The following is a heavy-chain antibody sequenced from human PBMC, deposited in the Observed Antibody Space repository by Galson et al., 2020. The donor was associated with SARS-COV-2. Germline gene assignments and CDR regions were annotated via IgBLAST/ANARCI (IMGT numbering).Heavy chain of an antibody. CDR2: FYFGGNT. CDR1: GGSIPSSPYY. CDR3: ARVGGHTEVYY. D-gene: IGHD3-16*01. V-gene: IGHV4-39*07. J-gene: IGHJ6*01. Sequence: SETLSLTCTVSGGSIPSSPYYWGWIRQAPGKGPEWIGSFYFGGNTYYDPSLKSRVTISADSSKNQFSLKLSSVTAADTAVYYCARVGGHTEVYY.